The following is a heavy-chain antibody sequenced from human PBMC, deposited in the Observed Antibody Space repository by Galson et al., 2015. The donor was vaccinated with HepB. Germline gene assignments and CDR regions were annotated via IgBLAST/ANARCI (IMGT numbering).Heavy chain of an antibody. CDR2: ISSSSSYT. J-gene: IGHJ3*02. Sequence: SLRLSCAASGFTFSDYYMSWIRQAPGKGLEWVSYISSSSSYTNYADSVKGRFTISRDNSKNTLYLQMNSLRAEDTAVYYCAKDLALCSGGSCYEAFDIWGQGTMVTVSS. V-gene: IGHV3-11*05. CDR1: GFTFSDYY. D-gene: IGHD2-15*01. CDR3: AKDLALCSGGSCYEAFDI.